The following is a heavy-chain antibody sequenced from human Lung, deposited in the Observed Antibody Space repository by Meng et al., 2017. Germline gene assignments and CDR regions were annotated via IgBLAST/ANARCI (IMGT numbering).Heavy chain of an antibody. J-gene: IGHJ4*02. CDR2: ITGDGSST. CDR1: GFTFRTHW. V-gene: IGHV3-74*01. CDR3: ARGGVTTDD. D-gene: IGHD4-17*01. Sequence: EGQRGGAGGGLVQPGGSLRLSCAASGFTFRTHWMHWVRQAPGKGLEWVSRITGDGSSTIYADSVQGRFTMSRDNAKNTLSLQMNSLRAEDTAVYYCARGGVTTDDWGQGTLVTVSS.